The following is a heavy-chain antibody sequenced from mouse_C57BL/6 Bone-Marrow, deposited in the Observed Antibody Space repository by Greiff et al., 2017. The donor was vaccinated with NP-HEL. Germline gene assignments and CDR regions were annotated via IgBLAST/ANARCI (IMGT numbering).Heavy chain of an antibody. D-gene: IGHD2-4*01. Sequence: DVKLVESGPGLVKPSQSLSLTCSVTGYSITSGYYWNWIRQFPGNKLEWMGYISYDGSNNYNPSLKNRISITRDTSKNQFFLKLNSVTTEDTATYYCARDLGDYDEDWYFDVWGTGTTVTVSS. V-gene: IGHV3-6*01. J-gene: IGHJ1*03. CDR2: ISYDGSN. CDR1: GYSITSGYY. CDR3: ARDLGDYDEDWYFDV.